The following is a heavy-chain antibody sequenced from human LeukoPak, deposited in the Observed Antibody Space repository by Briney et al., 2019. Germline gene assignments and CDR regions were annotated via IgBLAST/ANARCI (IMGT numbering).Heavy chain of an antibody. Sequence: GGSLRLSCAASGFTFSSYGMHWVRQAPGKGLEWVAVIWYDGSNKYYADSVKGRLTISRDNSKNTLYLQMNSLRAEDTAVYYCARDLRVGAYYDFWSGYYPGNYYYYGMDVWGQGTTVTVSS. V-gene: IGHV3-33*01. D-gene: IGHD3-3*01. CDR1: GFTFSSYG. J-gene: IGHJ6*02. CDR2: IWYDGSNK. CDR3: ARDLRVGAYYDFWSGYYPGNYYYYGMDV.